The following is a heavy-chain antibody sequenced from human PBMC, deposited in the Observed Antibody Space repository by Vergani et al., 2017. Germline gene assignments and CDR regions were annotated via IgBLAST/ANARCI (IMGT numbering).Heavy chain of an antibody. D-gene: IGHD3-10*01. J-gene: IGHJ4*01. CDR2: VSFRGDT. Sequence: QVKLQESGPGLVKPSETLSLTCTVSGASVNSYYWSWIRQPPGKGLEWMGYVSFRGDTLYDPSVKGRMTISLNTSSNQFSLYLTSVTAADTAVYYCARSRIYYGAGSPKYWDHGTLVTVS. CDR1: GASVNSYY. V-gene: IGHV4-59*02. CDR3: ARSRIYYGAGSPKY.